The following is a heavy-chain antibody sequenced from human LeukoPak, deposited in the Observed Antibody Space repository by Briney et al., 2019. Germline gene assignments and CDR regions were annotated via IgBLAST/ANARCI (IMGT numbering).Heavy chain of an antibody. Sequence: GGSLRLSCAAAGVTVSSNYMRWVRHAPGGGRGWVSVIFSGGSTSYANSAQGRFTTSRDNSKNTLYFQMNSLRAEATAGYYCGREPAHSAAFAIWGQGQMVTVSS. CDR2: IFSGGST. CDR1: GVTVSSNY. J-gene: IGHJ3*02. V-gene: IGHV3-53*01. CDR3: GREPAHSAAFAI. D-gene: IGHD1-14*01.